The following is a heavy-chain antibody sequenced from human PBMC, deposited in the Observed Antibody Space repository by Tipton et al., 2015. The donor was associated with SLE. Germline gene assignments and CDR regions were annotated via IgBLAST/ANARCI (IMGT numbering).Heavy chain of an antibody. V-gene: IGHV3-49*03. D-gene: IGHD3-22*01. CDR1: GFTFGDCA. CDR2: IRSKAYGGTT. CDR3: TRELDYYDSSGYDYYYGMDV. Sequence: SLRLSCTASGFTFGDCAMSWFRQAPGKGLEWVGFIRSKAYGGTTEYAASVKGRFTISRDDSKSIAYLQMNSLKTEDTAVYYCTRELDYYDSSGYDYYYGMDVWGQGTTVTVSS. J-gene: IGHJ6*02.